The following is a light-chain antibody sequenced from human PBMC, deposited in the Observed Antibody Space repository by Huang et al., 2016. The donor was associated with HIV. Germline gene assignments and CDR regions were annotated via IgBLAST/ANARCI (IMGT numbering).Light chain of an antibody. V-gene: IGKV3-11*01. Sequence: EIVLTQSPVTLSLSPGNRATLSCRASQNIGTYLAWYQQKSGQAPRLLIYATSNRAAGIPARFSASGSETDFTLTIDSLDPDDFAIYHCQQRSKWPLTFGGGTRVEMK. CDR3: QQRSKWPLT. J-gene: IGKJ4*01. CDR1: QNIGTY. CDR2: ATS.